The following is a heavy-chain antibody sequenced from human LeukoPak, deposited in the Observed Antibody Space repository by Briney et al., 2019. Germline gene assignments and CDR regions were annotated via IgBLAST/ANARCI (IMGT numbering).Heavy chain of an antibody. D-gene: IGHD3-16*02. V-gene: IGHV1-46*01. CDR2: INPSGGST. CDR3: ARDLPTYDYVWGSYRFNWFDP. J-gene: IGHJ5*02. CDR1: GYTFTSYY. Sequence: ASVKVSCKASGYTFTSYYIHWVRQAPGQGLEWMGKINPSGGSTSYAQKFQGRVTMTRDMSTSTVYMELSSLRSEDTAVYYCARDLPTYDYVWGSYRFNWFDPWGQGTLVTVSS.